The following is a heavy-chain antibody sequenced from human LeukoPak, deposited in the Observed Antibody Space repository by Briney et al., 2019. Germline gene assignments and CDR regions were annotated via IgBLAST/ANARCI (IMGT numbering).Heavy chain of an antibody. CDR2: MYYSGST. CDR1: GVSISSSRYY. D-gene: IGHD3-22*01. CDR3: ARGTSDYHDKGRAFDI. J-gene: IGHJ3*02. V-gene: IGHV4-39*07. Sequence: KPSETLSLTCTVSGVSISSSRYYWGWIRQPPGKGLEWIGSMYYSGSTYYNPSLKSRVTISVDTSKNQFSLKLSSVTAADTAVYYCARGTSDYHDKGRAFDIWGQGTMVAVSS.